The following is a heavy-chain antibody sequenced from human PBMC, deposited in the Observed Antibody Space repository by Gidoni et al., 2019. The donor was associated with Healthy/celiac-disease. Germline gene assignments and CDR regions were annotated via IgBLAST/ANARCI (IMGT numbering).Heavy chain of an antibody. CDR3: ARGVGATVDY. V-gene: IGHV4-30-2*01. J-gene: IGHJ4*02. D-gene: IGHD1-26*01. CDR1: GGSISSGGYS. Sequence: QLQLQESGSGLVKPSQPLSLTCAVSGGSISSGGYSWRWIRQQPGKGLEWIGYIYHSGRTYYNPSLKSRGTISVDRSKNQFSRKLSSVTAADTAGYYCARGVGATVDYWGQGTLVTVSS. CDR2: IYHSGRT.